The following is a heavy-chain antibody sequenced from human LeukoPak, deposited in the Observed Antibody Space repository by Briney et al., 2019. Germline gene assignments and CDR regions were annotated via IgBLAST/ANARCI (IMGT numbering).Heavy chain of an antibody. CDR3: ARDVDTAMVLGAFDI. CDR1: GGSISSYY. J-gene: IGHJ3*02. CDR2: IYYSGST. Sequence: ASETLSLTCTVSGGSISSYYWSWIRQPPGKGLEWIGYIYYSGSTNYNPSLKSRVTISVDTSKNQFSLKLSSVTAADTAVYYCARDVDTAMVLGAFDIWGQGTMVTVSS. D-gene: IGHD5-18*01. V-gene: IGHV4-59*01.